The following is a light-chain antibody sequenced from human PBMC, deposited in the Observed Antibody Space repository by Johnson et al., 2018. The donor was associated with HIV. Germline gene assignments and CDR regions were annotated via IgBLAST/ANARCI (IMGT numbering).Light chain of an antibody. CDR2: DNN. Sequence: QSVLTQPPSVSAAPGQKVTISCSGSSSNIGNNYVSWYQQLPGTAPKLLIYDNNKRPSGIPDRFFGSKSGTSATLDITGLQTGDEGDYYCGTWDSSLSAYVFATETKVTVL. J-gene: IGLJ1*01. V-gene: IGLV1-51*01. CDR1: SSNIGNNY. CDR3: GTWDSSLSAYV.